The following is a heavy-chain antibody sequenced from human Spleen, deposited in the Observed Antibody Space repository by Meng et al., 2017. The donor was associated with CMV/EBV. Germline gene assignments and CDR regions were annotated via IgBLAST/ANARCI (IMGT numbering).Heavy chain of an antibody. D-gene: IGHD5-24*01. V-gene: IGHV1-69*01. Sequence: CNAFGGRFSSYAIHWLRQAPGQGLEWMGGVIPLFGTPDYAQSFQGRLTITADESTSTIFMELSSLRSEDTAFYYCARSPTNSEYFQHWGQGTLVTVSS. J-gene: IGHJ1*01. CDR3: ARSPTNSEYFQH. CDR1: GGRFSSYA. CDR2: VIPLFGTP.